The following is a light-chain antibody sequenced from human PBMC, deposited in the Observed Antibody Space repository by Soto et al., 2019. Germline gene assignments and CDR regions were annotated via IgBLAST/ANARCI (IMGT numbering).Light chain of an antibody. J-gene: IGLJ2*01. CDR1: SSNIGSNT. V-gene: IGLV1-44*01. Sequence: QAVVTQPPSASGTPGQRVTISCSGSSSNIGSNTVNWYQQLPGTAPKLLIYSNNQRPSGVPDRFSGSKSGTSASLAISELQSEDEADYYCAAWDDSLNGPYVVFGGGTKLTVL. CDR3: AAWDDSLNGPYVV. CDR2: SNN.